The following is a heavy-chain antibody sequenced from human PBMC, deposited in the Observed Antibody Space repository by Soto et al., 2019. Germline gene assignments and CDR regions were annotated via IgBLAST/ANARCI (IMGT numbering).Heavy chain of an antibody. CDR3: TPEFEVYDWAWF. V-gene: IGHV3-73*01. J-gene: IGHJ4*02. D-gene: IGHD1-1*01. CDR1: GFTFSGSA. Sequence: EVQLVESGGGLVQPGGSLKLSCAASGFTFSGSAMHWVRQASGKGLEWVGRIRSKANSYATAYAASVKGRFTISRDDSKNTAYLQMNSLKTEDTAVYYCTPEFEVYDWAWFWGQGTLVTVSS. CDR2: IRSKANSYAT.